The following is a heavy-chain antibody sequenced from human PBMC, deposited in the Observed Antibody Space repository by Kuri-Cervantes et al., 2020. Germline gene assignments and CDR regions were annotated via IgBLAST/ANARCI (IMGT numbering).Heavy chain of an antibody. CDR3: ARGEVGATEWFDP. J-gene: IGHJ5*02. CDR2: IYYSGST. V-gene: IGHV4-39*07. Sequence: GSLRLSCTVSGGSISSGDYYWGWIRQPPGKGLEWIGSIYYSGSTYYNPSLKSRVTISVDTSKNQFSLKLSSVTAADTAVYYCARGEVGATEWFDPWGQGTLVTVSS. D-gene: IGHD1-26*01. CDR1: GGSISSGDYY.